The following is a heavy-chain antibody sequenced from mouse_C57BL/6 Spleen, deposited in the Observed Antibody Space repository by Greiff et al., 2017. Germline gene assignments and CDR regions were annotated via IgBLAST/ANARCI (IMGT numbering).Heavy chain of an antibody. V-gene: IGHV1-82*01. Sequence: QVQLKQSGPELVKPGASVKISCKASGYAFSSSWMNWVKQRPGTGLEWIGRIYPGDGDTNYNGKFKGKATLTADKSSSTAYMQLSSLTSEDSAVYFCARERITTVVATYYYAMDYWGQGTSVTVSS. CDR2: IYPGDGDT. J-gene: IGHJ4*01. D-gene: IGHD1-1*01. CDR3: ARERITTVVATYYYAMDY. CDR1: GYAFSSSW.